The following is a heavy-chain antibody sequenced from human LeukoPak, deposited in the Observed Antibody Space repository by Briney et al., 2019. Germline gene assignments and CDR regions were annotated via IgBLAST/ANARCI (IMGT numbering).Heavy chain of an antibody. Sequence: GGSLRLSCAASGFTFSSYEMNWVRQAPGKGPEWVSYISSSGRTIYYAVSVKGRFTISRDNAKNSLYLQMNSLRAEDTAVYYCARAGYDILTGQYYYGMDVWGQGTTVTVSS. J-gene: IGHJ6*02. V-gene: IGHV3-48*03. D-gene: IGHD3-9*01. CDR2: ISSSGRTI. CDR3: ARAGYDILTGQYYYGMDV. CDR1: GFTFSSYE.